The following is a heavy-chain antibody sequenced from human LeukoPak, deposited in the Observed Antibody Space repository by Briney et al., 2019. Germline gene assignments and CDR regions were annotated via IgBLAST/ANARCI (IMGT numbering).Heavy chain of an antibody. CDR1: GDSISSSSSY. CDR3: ARVVSDWFDP. D-gene: IGHD3-10*01. J-gene: IGHJ5*02. V-gene: IGHV4-39*07. CDR2: IYHSGST. Sequence: SETLSLTCTVSGDSISSSSSYWGWIRQPPGKGLEWIGSIYHSGSTYYNPSLKSRVTISVDTSKNQFSLKLSSVTAADTAVYYCARVVSDWFDPWGQGTLVTVSS.